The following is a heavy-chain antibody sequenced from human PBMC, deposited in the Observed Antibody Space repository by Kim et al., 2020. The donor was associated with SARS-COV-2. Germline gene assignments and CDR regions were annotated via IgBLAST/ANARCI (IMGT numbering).Heavy chain of an antibody. CDR1: GGSMNSGSYY. CDR3: ARHAGSRGYYGSASYYYLDF. D-gene: IGHD3-10*01. V-gene: IGHV4-39*01. CDR2: IYKDGSA. J-gene: IGHJ4*02. Sequence: SETLSLTCTVSGGSMNSGSYYWGWIRQAPGMGLEWIGNIYKDGSAYYNPSLKSRVTISVDPSTNQFSLQLRYVTAGDTSVYYCARHAGSRGYYGSASYYYLDFWGQGTLVTVSS.